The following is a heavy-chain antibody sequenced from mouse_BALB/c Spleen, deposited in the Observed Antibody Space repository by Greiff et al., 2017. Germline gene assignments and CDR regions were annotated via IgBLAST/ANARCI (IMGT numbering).Heavy chain of an antibody. D-gene: IGHD2-4*01. CDR2: INPGSGGT. CDR1: GYAFTNYL. Sequence: QVQLQQSGAELVRPGTSVKVSCKASGYAFTNYLIEWVKQRPGQGLEWIGVINPGSGGTYYNEKFKGKATLTADKSSSTAYMQLSSLTSDDSAVYFCARWDYGEGAMDYWGQGTSVTVSS. V-gene: IGHV1-54*01. CDR3: ARWDYGEGAMDY. J-gene: IGHJ4*01.